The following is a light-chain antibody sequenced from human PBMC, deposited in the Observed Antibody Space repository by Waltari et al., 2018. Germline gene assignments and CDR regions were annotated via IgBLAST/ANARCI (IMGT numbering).Light chain of an antibody. CDR3: QQYYSTPWT. CDR2: WAS. V-gene: IGKV4-1*01. J-gene: IGKJ1*01. CDR1: QSVLYSSNSQNY. Sequence: VSLGERATINCKSSQSVLYSSNSQNYLAWYQQKPGQPPKLLIYWASTRESGVPDRFSGSESGTDFTLTISSLQAEDVAVYYCQQYYSTPWTFGQGTKVEIK.